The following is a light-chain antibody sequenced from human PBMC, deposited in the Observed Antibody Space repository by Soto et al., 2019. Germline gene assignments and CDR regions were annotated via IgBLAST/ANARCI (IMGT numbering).Light chain of an antibody. V-gene: IGKV3-11*01. CDR1: ENVRTF. CDR2: GAS. Sequence: EVVLTQSPATLSLSPGERATLSCRASENVRTFVDWYQQKPGQAPRLLMFGASNRATGIPARFSGSGSGTDFTLTISNLEPEDFATYYCQQYYSYPPLTFGGGTKVEIK. CDR3: QQYYSYPPLT. J-gene: IGKJ4*01.